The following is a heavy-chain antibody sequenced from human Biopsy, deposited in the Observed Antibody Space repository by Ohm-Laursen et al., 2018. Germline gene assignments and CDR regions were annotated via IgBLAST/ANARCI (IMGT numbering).Heavy chain of an antibody. CDR1: GVSINGGRYY. CDR2: IFYIANT. V-gene: IGHV4-31*03. J-gene: IGHJ4*02. Sequence: SETLSLTCLVSGVSINGGRYYWNWIRHHPGKGLEWIGNIFYIANTYYNPSLKSRVTISVDTSKNQFSLKLSSVTAADTAVYYCARLGSGDYFPTFFDFWGQGALVTVSS. CDR3: ARLGSGDYFPTFFDF. D-gene: IGHD5-12*01.